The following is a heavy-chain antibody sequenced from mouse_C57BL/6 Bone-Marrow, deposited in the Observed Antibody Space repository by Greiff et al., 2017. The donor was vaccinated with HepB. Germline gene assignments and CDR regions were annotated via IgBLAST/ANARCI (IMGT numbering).Heavy chain of an antibody. CDR3: AELVY. V-gene: IGHV1-59*01. CDR1: GYTFTSYW. D-gene: IGHD4-1*01. J-gene: IGHJ3*01. Sequence: VQLQQPGAELVRPGTSVKLSCKASGYTFTSYWMHWVKQRPGQGLECIGVIDPSDSYTNYNQKFKGKATLTVDTSSSTAYMQLSSLTSEDSAVYYCAELVYWGQGTLVTVSA. CDR2: IDPSDSYT.